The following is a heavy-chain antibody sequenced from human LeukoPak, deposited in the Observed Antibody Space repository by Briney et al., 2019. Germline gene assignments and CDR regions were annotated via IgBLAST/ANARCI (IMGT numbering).Heavy chain of an antibody. CDR3: ANYRS. CDR1: GFTFSSYA. J-gene: IGHJ4*02. CDR2: ISGSGSST. D-gene: IGHD1-14*01. Sequence: GGSLRLPCAGSGFTFSSYAMSWVRQAPGKGLEWVSGISGSGSSTHYADSVKGRFTISRDNSKSTLYLQMSSLRDEDTAVYYCANYRSWGQGTLVTVSS. V-gene: IGHV3-23*01.